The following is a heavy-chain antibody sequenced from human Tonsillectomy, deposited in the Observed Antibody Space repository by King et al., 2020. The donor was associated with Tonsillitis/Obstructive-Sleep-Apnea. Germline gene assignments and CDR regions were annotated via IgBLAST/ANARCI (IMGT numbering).Heavy chain of an antibody. V-gene: IGHV4-4*02. CDR2: IYHSGST. Sequence: QLQESGPGLVKPSVTLSLTCAGSGGAISSSNWCSWVRQPPGKGLEWMGEIYHSGSTTYNPSLKSRVTLSLDKSKNQFSLKLSSVTPADTALYYCARVMQQQPGNNWFDPWGQGTLVTVSS. D-gene: IGHD6-13*01. CDR3: ARVMQQQPGNNWFDP. J-gene: IGHJ5*02. CDR1: GGAISSSNW.